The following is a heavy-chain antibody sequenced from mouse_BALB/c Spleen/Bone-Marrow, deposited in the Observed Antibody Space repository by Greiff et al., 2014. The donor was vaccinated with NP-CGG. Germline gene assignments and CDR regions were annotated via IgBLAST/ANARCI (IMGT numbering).Heavy chain of an antibody. CDR3: AKLNWDEGDY. CDR1: GFSLTDYG. V-gene: IGHV2-6-5*01. J-gene: IGHJ2*01. Sequence: QVQLKESGPGLVAPSHSLSITCTVSGFSLTDYGVSWIRQPPGKGLEWLGVIWGGGITYYNSPLKSRLSISKDNSKSQVFLKMYGLQTDDTAMYYCAKLNWDEGDYWGQGTTLTVSS. CDR2: IWGGGIT. D-gene: IGHD4-1*01.